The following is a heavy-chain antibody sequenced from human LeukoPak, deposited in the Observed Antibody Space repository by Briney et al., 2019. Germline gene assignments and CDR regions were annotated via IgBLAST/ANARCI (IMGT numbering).Heavy chain of an antibody. D-gene: IGHD6-19*01. V-gene: IGHV3-74*01. Sequence: GGSLRLSCAASGFTFSSYWMHWVRQAPGKGPVWVSRINNDGSGTTYADSVKGRFTISRDDAKNTLYLDMDSLTPEDTAVYYCAAAGLGVAHWFDPWGQGTLVTVSS. J-gene: IGHJ5*02. CDR2: INNDGSGT. CDR3: AAAGLGVAHWFDP. CDR1: GFTFSSYW.